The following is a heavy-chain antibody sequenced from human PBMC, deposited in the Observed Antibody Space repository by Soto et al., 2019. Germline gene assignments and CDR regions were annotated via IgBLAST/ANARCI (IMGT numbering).Heavy chain of an antibody. CDR2: INPSGGST. D-gene: IGHD5-18*01. CDR3: ARVVNTAMVLNYYFYYGMDV. CDR1: GYTLTIYY. V-gene: IGHV1-46*01. Sequence: GSLKVSCKASGYTLTIYYMHWVRQAPGQGLEGMGIINPSGGSTSYAQKFRGRVTMTRDTSTSTVYMELSSLRSEDTAVYYCARVVNTAMVLNYYFYYGMDVWGQGTTVTVSS. J-gene: IGHJ6*02.